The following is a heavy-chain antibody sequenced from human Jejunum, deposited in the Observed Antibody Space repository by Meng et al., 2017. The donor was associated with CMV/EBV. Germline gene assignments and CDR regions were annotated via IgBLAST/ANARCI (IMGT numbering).Heavy chain of an antibody. CDR3: ARWVDY. V-gene: IGHV3-74*01. CDR1: GFTFSRYW. Sequence: LSLSCAASGFTFSRYWMHWVRQAPGKGPVWVSHINSDGSKTNYADSVKGRFTISRDNAKNTVYLEMNSLRAEDTAVYYCARWVDYWGQGTLVTVSS. J-gene: IGHJ4*02. CDR2: INSDGSKT.